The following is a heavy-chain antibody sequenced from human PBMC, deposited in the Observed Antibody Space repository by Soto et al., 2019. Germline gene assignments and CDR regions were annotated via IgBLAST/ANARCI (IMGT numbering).Heavy chain of an antibody. D-gene: IGHD2-2*02. V-gene: IGHV1-18*01. CDR3: AASADCTSNSCYRFFDY. J-gene: IGHJ4*02. CDR1: GYTFSNYG. CDR2: ISVYNGDT. Sequence: ASVKVSCKASGYTFSNYGISWVRQAPGQGFKWMGWISVYNGDTNYAQKFQGRLTMTTDTSTSTAYMELRSLRSEDTAVYYCAASADCTSNSCYRFFDYWGQGTLVTLS.